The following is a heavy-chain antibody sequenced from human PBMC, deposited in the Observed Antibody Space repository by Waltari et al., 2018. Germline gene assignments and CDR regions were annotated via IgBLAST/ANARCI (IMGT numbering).Heavy chain of an antibody. Sequence: QVQLQQWGAGLLKPSETLSLTCAVYGGSFSGYYWSWIRQPPGKGLEWIGEINHSGSTHNNPSLNSRVTISVDTSKNQFSLKLSSVTAADTAVYYCARALTTYYDFWSGYRKEGWFDPWGQGTLVTVSS. CDR3: ARALTTYYDFWSGYRKEGWFDP. J-gene: IGHJ5*02. V-gene: IGHV4-34*01. D-gene: IGHD3-3*01. CDR2: INHSGST. CDR1: GGSFSGYY.